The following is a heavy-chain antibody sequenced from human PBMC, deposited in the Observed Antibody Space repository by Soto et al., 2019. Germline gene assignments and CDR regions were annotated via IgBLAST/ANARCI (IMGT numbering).Heavy chain of an antibody. CDR1: GFTFSSYG. Sequence: PGGSLRLSCAASGFTFSSYGMHWVRQAPGKGLEWMAVISYDGSNKYYADSVKGRFTISRDNSKNTLYLQMNSLRAEDTAVYYCAKDLWFGDRRRGQGTLVTVSS. CDR3: AKDLWFGDRR. D-gene: IGHD3-10*01. V-gene: IGHV3-30*18. CDR2: ISYDGSNK. J-gene: IGHJ4*02.